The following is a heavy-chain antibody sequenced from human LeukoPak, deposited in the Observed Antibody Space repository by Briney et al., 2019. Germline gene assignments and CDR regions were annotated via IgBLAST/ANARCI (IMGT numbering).Heavy chain of an antibody. CDR2: ISSSSSTI. D-gene: IGHD5-24*01. CDR1: GFTFSSYS. J-gene: IGHJ4*02. Sequence: GGSLRLSCAASGFTFSSYSMNWVRQAPGKGLEWVSYISSSSSTIYYADSVKGRFTISRDNSKNTLYLQMNSLRAEDTAVYYCAREDGSLFDYWGQGTLVTVSS. CDR3: AREDGSLFDY. V-gene: IGHV3-48*01.